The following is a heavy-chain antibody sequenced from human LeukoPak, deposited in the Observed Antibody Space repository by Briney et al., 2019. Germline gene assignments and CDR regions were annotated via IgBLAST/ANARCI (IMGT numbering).Heavy chain of an antibody. CDR2: ISAYNGNT. D-gene: IGHD2-2*01. V-gene: IGHV1-18*01. Sequence: GASVKVSCKASGYTFTSYGISWVRQAPGQGLEWMGWISAYNGNTNYAQKLQGRVTMTTDTSTSTAYMELRSLRSDDTAVYYCARSLRIVPAAPMDYWGQGTLVTVSS. CDR3: ARSLRIVPAAPMDY. J-gene: IGHJ4*02. CDR1: GYTFTSYG.